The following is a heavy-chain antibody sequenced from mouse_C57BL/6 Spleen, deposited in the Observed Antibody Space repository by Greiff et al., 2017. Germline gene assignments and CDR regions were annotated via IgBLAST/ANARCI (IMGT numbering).Heavy chain of an antibody. V-gene: IGHV14-2*01. CDR1: GFNIKDHY. J-gene: IGHJ2*01. Sequence: EVQLQQSGAELVKPGASVKLSCTASGFNIKDHYMHWVKQRSEPGLEWIGRIDPEGGDAKYVPKFQGKATITADTSSNTAYLQLCSRTSGDTAVYYCARYGNYLDYWGQGTTVTASS. D-gene: IGHD2-1*01. CDR2: IDPEGGDA. CDR3: ARYGNYLDY.